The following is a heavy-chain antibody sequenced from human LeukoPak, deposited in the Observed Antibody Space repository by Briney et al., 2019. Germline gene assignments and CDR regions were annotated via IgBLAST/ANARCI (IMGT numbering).Heavy chain of an antibody. J-gene: IGHJ4*02. Sequence: PGGSLRLSCATSGFTFSNHAMSWVRQAPGKGLDWVSGISGGGDSAHYADSVKGRFTISRDNSRNTLYLQMNSLRAEDTAVYYCAKVGYTYGPQPFDYWGQGTLVTVSS. D-gene: IGHD5-18*01. CDR1: GFTFSNHA. CDR2: ISGGGDSA. CDR3: AKVGYTYGPQPFDY. V-gene: IGHV3-23*01.